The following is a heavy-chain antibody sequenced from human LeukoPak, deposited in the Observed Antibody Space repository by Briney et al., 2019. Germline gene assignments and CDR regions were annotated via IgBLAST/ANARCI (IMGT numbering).Heavy chain of an antibody. Sequence: GGSLRLSCAASGFALSSYAMSWVRQAPGKGLEWVSTISTSGGRTYYADSVKGRFTISRDNSKNTLYLQMNSLRVEDTAVHYCARDVKTGGYNGMDVWGQGTTVTVSS. D-gene: IGHD1-14*01. CDR3: ARDVKTGGYNGMDV. CDR1: GFALSSYA. V-gene: IGHV3-23*01. J-gene: IGHJ6*02. CDR2: ISTSGGRT.